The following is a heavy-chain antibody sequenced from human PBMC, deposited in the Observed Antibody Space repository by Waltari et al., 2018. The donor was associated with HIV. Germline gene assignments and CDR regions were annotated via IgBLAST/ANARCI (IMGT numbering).Heavy chain of an antibody. CDR3: ATYSDFWSGYSERHSYEYGINV. CDR1: GGSISSNTYY. Sequence: QLQLQESGPGLVKPSETLSLTCTVSGGSISSNTYYWGWIRQPPGKGLVWIGSVSYSGSTYSNPSLKRRVTISVDTSKNQFSLKLNSVTAADTAVYYCATYSDFWSGYSERHSYEYGINVWGQGTTVTVSS. V-gene: IGHV4-39*01. D-gene: IGHD3-3*01. J-gene: IGHJ6*02. CDR2: VSYSGST.